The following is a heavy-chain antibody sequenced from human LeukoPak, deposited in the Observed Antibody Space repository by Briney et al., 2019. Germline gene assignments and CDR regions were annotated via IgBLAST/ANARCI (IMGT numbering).Heavy chain of an antibody. J-gene: IGHJ4*02. Sequence: PSETLSLTCTVSGGSISNYYWTWIRQPPGKALEWIGYIYYSGTTNYNPSLRSRVTISVDTSKNQFSLKLSSVTAADTAVYYCTRVAGYTSGAFDYWGEGTLVTVSS. CDR1: GGSISNYY. CDR3: TRVAGYTSGAFDY. CDR2: IYYSGTT. V-gene: IGHV4-59*01. D-gene: IGHD5-18*01.